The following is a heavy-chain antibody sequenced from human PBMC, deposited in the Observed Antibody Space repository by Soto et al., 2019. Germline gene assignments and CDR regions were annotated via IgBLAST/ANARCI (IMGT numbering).Heavy chain of an antibody. CDR3: ARDLGGWPDY. D-gene: IGHD2-15*01. J-gene: IGHJ4*02. Sequence: GASVKVSCKASGYTFTSYSRQWVRQAPGQRLEWMGWINAGNGNTKYSQKFQGRVTVTKDTSASTAYMELSSLRSEDTAVYYCARDLGGWPDYWGQGTLVTVSS. V-gene: IGHV1-3*01. CDR2: INAGNGNT. CDR1: GYTFTSYS.